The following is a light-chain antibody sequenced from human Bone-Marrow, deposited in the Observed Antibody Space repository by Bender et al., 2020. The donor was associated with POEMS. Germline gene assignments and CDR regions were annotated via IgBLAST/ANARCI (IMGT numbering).Light chain of an antibody. CDR2: SNN. J-gene: IGLJ3*02. Sequence: NFGNNAANWYQHVPGTAPKLLIYSNNQRPSGVPDQFSASTSVTSASLAISGLHSDDEADYYCSSWDDSLNGWVFGGGTKLTVL. V-gene: IGLV1-44*01. CDR3: SSWDDSLNGWV. CDR1: NFGNNA.